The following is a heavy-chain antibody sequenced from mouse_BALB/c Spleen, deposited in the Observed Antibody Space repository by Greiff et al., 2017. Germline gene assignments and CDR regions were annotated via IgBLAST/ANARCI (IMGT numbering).Heavy chain of an antibody. D-gene: IGHD1-1*01. Sequence: QVHVKQSGPELVRPGVSVKISCKGSGYTFTDYAMHWVKQSHAKSLEWIGVISTYYGNTNYNQKFKGKATMTVDKSSSTAYMELARLTSEDSAIYYCAYGSSSYYAMDYWGQGTSVTVSS. CDR2: ISTYYGNT. CDR3: AYGSSSYYAMDY. CDR1: GYTFTDYA. J-gene: IGHJ4*01. V-gene: IGHV1-67*01.